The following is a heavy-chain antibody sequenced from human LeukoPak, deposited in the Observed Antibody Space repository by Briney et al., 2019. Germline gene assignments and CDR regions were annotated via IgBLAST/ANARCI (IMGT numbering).Heavy chain of an antibody. V-gene: IGHV1-18*01. D-gene: IGHD2-8*01. CDR1: AYTFTSYG. CDR3: ARDRRADMVFVIQVRMDAFDI. Sequence: ASVKVSCKAPAYTFTSYGISWVRQAPGQGREGMGWISAYNGNTNYAQKLQGRVTITTETSTGTDYMEVRRLRSGDTAVYYCARDRRADMVFVIQVRMDAFDIWGQGTMVTVSS. CDR2: ISAYNGNT. J-gene: IGHJ3*02.